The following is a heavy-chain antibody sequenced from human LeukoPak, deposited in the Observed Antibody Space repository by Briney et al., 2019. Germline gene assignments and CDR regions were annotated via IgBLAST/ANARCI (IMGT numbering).Heavy chain of an antibody. Sequence: ASVKVSCKVSGYTLTELSMHWVRQAPGKGLEWMGGFDPEDGETIYAQKFQGRVTMTEDTSTDTAYMELSSLRSEDTAVYYCARKLRSGNWFDPWGQGTLVTVSS. D-gene: IGHD3-10*01. CDR1: GYTLTELS. CDR2: FDPEDGET. CDR3: ARKLRSGNWFDP. V-gene: IGHV1-24*01. J-gene: IGHJ5*02.